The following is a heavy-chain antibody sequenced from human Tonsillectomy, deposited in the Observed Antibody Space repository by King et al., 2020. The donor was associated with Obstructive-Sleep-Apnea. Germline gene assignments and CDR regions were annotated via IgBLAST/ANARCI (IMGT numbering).Heavy chain of an antibody. D-gene: IGHD5-18*01. Sequence: HVQLQESGPGLVKPSETLSLTCTVSGGSISSYYWSWIRQPPGKGLEWIGYIYYSGSTNYNPSLKSRVTISVDTSKNQFSLKLSSVTAADTAVYYCARLRGYSYGCDAFDIWGQGTMVTVSS. CDR1: GGSISSYY. CDR3: ARLRGYSYGCDAFDI. J-gene: IGHJ3*02. V-gene: IGHV4-59*08. CDR2: IYYSGST.